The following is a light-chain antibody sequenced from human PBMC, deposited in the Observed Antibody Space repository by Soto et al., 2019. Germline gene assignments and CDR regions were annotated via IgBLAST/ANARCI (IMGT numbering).Light chain of an antibody. Sequence: DIVMTQSPLSLPVTPGEPASISCRSSQSLLHSNGYNYLDWYLQKPGQSPQLLIYLGSNRASGVPYRFSGSGSGTDFTLKISRVEAEDVGIYYCKQYLQSPQTFGQGTKVEIK. CDR3: KQYLQSPQT. CDR2: LGS. J-gene: IGKJ1*01. V-gene: IGKV2-28*01. CDR1: QSLLHSNGYNY.